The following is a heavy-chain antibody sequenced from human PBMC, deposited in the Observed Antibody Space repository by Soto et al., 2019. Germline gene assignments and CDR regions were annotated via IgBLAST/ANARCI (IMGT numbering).Heavy chain of an antibody. V-gene: IGHV3-30-3*01. CDR1: GFTFSSYA. CDR2: ISYDGSNK. J-gene: IGHJ5*02. D-gene: IGHD6-6*01. CDR3: AIDWYSSSSVNWFDP. Sequence: QVQLVESGGGVVQPGRSLRLSCAASGFTFSSYAMHWVRQAPGKGLEWVAVISYDGSNKYYADSVKGRFTISRDTSKNTLYLQMNSLRAEDTAVYYCAIDWYSSSSVNWFDPWGQGTLVTVSS.